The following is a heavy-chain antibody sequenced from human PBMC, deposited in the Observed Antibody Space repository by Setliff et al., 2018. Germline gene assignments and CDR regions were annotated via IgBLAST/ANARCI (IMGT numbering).Heavy chain of an antibody. V-gene: IGHV5-51*01. CDR1: GYNFTSYW. J-gene: IGHJ3*02. CDR3: ARLGAPASHDAFDI. D-gene: IGHD6-25*01. Sequence: GESLKISCKGSGYNFTSYWIGWVRQMPGKGLEWMGVVYCGDSDTRYSPSFQGQVTMSADRSIRSAYLQWSSLKASDTAMYYCARLGAPASHDAFDIWGQGTMVTVSS. CDR2: VYCGDSDT.